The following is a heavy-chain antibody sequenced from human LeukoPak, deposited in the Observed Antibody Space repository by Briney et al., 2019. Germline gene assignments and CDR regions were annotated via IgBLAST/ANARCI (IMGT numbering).Heavy chain of an antibody. CDR1: GFTVSSNY. Sequence: GGSLRLSCAASGFTVSSNYMSWVRQAPGKGLEWVSVIYSGGSTYYADSVKGRFTISRDNSKNTLYLQMNSLRAEDTAVYYCARDGTAMGKYYFDYWGQGTLVTVSS. CDR2: IYSGGST. V-gene: IGHV3-53*01. J-gene: IGHJ4*02. CDR3: ARDGTAMGKYYFDY. D-gene: IGHD5-18*01.